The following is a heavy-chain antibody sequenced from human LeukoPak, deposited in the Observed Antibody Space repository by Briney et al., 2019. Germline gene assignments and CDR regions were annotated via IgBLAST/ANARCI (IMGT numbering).Heavy chain of an antibody. D-gene: IGHD6-19*01. J-gene: IGHJ4*02. Sequence: GGSLRLSCAASGFTFSSYAMHWVRRASSKGLEWVAAISYDGSNKKYADSVKGRFNIYRDNSKNTLYLQMNSLRSDDTAVYYCARGVRIAVAGYIDCWGQGTLVTVSS. CDR1: GFTFSSYA. CDR2: ISYDGSNK. CDR3: ARGVRIAVAGYIDC. V-gene: IGHV3-30*04.